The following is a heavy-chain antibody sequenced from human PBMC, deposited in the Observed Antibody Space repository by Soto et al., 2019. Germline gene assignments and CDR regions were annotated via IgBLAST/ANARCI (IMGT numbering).Heavy chain of an antibody. CDR3: ARRPYYYDSSGYFFDY. D-gene: IGHD3-22*01. CDR2: IDPSDSYT. J-gene: IGHJ4*02. Sequence: ESLKISCKGSGYSFTSYWISWVRQMPGKGLEWMGRIDPSDSYTNYSPSFQGHVTISADKSISTAYLQWSSLKASDTAMYYCARRPYYYDSSGYFFDYWGQGTLVTVSS. V-gene: IGHV5-10-1*01. CDR1: GYSFTSYW.